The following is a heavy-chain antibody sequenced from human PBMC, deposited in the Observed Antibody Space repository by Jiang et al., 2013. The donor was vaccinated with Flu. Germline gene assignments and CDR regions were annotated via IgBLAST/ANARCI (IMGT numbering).Heavy chain of an antibody. J-gene: IGHJ3*02. CDR3: ARDRTPQDYYDSSGYPPDI. D-gene: IGHD3-22*01. Sequence: SGAEVKKPGASVKVSCKASGYTFTSYGISWVRQAPGQGLEWMGWISAYNGNTNYAQKLQGRVTMTTDTSTSTAYMELRSLRSDDTAVYYCARDRTPQDYYDSSGYPPDIWGQGTMVTVSS. V-gene: IGHV1-18*01. CDR2: ISAYNGNT. CDR1: GYTFTSYG.